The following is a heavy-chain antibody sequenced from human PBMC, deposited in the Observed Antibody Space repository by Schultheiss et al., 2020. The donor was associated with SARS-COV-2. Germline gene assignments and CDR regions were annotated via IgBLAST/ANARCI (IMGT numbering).Heavy chain of an antibody. J-gene: IGHJ4*02. CDR2: INHSGST. CDR1: GGSFSNYY. D-gene: IGHD1-20*01. CDR3: ARHVSVTGFDY. V-gene: IGHV4-34*01. Sequence: SQTLSLTCAVYGGSFSNYYWSWIRQPPGKGLEWIGEINHSGSTNYNPSLKSRVTISVDTSMHQFSLKLSSVTAADTAVYYCARHVSVTGFDYWGQGTLVTVSS.